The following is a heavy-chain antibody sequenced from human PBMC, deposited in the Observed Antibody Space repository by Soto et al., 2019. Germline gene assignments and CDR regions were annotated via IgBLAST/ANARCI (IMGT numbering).Heavy chain of an antibody. V-gene: IGHV1-18*01. CDR3: ARGRTPIDY. J-gene: IGHJ4*02. D-gene: IGHD2-15*01. Sequence: VKVSCKTSGYTFTNFGLSWVRQAPGQGLEWMGWISAYNGNTNYAQNFQGRVTMTTDTSTSTAYMELRSLRSDETAVYYCARGRTPIDYWGQGTLVTVSS. CDR2: ISAYNGNT. CDR1: GYTFTNFG.